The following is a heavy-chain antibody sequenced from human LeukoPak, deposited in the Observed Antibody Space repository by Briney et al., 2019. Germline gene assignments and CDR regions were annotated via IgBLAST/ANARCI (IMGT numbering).Heavy chain of an antibody. Sequence: SETLSLTCTVSGGSISSSSYYWGWIRQPPGKGLEWIGSIYYSGSTYHNPSLKSRVTISVDTSKNQFSLKLSSVTAADTAVYYCARQPDYDILTGYYSDYWGQGTLVTVSS. CDR1: GGSISSSSYY. J-gene: IGHJ4*02. CDR3: ARQPDYDILTGYYSDY. V-gene: IGHV4-39*01. CDR2: IYYSGST. D-gene: IGHD3-9*01.